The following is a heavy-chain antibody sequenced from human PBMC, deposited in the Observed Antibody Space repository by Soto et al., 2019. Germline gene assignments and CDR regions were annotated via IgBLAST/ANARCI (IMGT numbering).Heavy chain of an antibody. V-gene: IGHV1-18*01. D-gene: IGHD5-12*01. Sequence: GASVKVSCKASGYTFHNYGVNWVRQAPGHGLEWMGRISAYNYNTHYAQNFEGRVTMTTDTSTSTAYMELRSLRSDDTAVYYCARDQVATIRGPYYYGMDVWGQGTTVTVSS. J-gene: IGHJ6*02. CDR3: ARDQVATIRGPYYYGMDV. CDR1: GYTFHNYG. CDR2: ISAYNYNT.